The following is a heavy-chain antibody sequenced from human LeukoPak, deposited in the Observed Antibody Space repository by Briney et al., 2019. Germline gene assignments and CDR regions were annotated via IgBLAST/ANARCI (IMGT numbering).Heavy chain of an antibody. CDR3: ARAQGLYFDIDY. Sequence: ASVKVSCKATGYTFTSYGIHWVRQAPGQGLEWMGWISAYNGNSNYPHKLQGRVTMTTDASTSTAYMDLRRLSSDDTAVYYCARAQGLYFDIDYWGQGTLVTVSS. CDR2: ISAYNGNS. J-gene: IGHJ4*02. CDR1: GYTFTSYG. V-gene: IGHV1-18*01. D-gene: IGHD3-9*01.